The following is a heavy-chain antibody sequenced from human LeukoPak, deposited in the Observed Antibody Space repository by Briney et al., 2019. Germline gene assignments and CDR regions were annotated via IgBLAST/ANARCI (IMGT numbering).Heavy chain of an antibody. CDR3: ARDSAVDYYYESSGYYNLFDH. D-gene: IGHD3-22*01. V-gene: IGHV1-69*04. CDR2: IIPIFGMA. J-gene: IGHJ4*02. CDR1: GGTFSSYA. Sequence: SVKVSCKAFGGTFSSYAISWVRQAPGQGLEWRGRIIPIFGMAKYAQKFQGRVTITTDTSTSTAYMELSSLRSGDAAVYYCARDSAVDYYYESSGYYNLFDHWGQGTLVSVSS.